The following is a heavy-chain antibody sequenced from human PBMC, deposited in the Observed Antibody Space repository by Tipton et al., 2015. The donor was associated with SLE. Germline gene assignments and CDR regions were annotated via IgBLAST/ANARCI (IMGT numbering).Heavy chain of an antibody. CDR3: ARRSPGGLVEGTRYFDL. CDR2: ISSSSSTT. CDR1: GFSFSSHW. J-gene: IGHJ2*01. D-gene: IGHD2-8*02. Sequence: GSLRLSCVASGFSFSSHWMNWVRQAPGQGPEWLSYISSSSSTTYYSDSVKGRFTISRDNAKNSLYLQMNSLRADDTAVYFCARRSPGGLVEGTRYFDLWGRGTLVTVSS. V-gene: IGHV3-48*01.